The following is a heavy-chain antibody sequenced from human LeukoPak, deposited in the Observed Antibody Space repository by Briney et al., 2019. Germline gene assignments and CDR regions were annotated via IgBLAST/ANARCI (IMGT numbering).Heavy chain of an antibody. J-gene: IGHJ4*02. CDR2: INHSGST. CDR3: ASVAYGDYGSFDY. CDR1: GGSISSGSYY. D-gene: IGHD4-17*01. Sequence: SETLSLTCTVSGGSISSGSYYWSWIRQPPGKGLEWIGEINHSGSTNYNPSLKSRVTISVDTSKNQFSLKLSSVTAADTAVYYCASVAYGDYGSFDYWGQGTLVTVSS. V-gene: IGHV4-39*07.